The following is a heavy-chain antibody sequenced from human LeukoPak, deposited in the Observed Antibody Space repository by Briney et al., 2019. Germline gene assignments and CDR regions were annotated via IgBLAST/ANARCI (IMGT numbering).Heavy chain of an antibody. J-gene: IGHJ4*02. D-gene: IGHD6-13*01. CDR1: GYSFASYW. CDR2: IYPGDSDT. Sequence: GESLKISCKGSGYSFASYWIGWVRQMPGKGLEWMGIIYPGDSDTKYSPSFQGQVTISADKSFSTAYLQWSSLKASDTAMYYCARLEPFSSWYSPYYFDYWGQGTLVTVSS. V-gene: IGHV5-51*01. CDR3: ARLEPFSSWYSPYYFDY.